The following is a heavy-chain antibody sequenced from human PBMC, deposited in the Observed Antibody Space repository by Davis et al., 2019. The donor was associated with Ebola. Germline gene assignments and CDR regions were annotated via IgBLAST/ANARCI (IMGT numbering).Heavy chain of an antibody. Sequence: PGGSLRLSCAASGFAFNNYSMDWVRQAPGRGLEWVSSIGSSSTSIYYADSMKGRFTISRDNARNSLYLQMNSLRAEDTAVYYCARDLGWYYFNYWGQGTLVTVSS. D-gene: IGHD6-19*01. V-gene: IGHV3-21*01. CDR2: IGSSSTSI. CDR1: GFAFNNYS. J-gene: IGHJ4*02. CDR3: ARDLGWYYFNY.